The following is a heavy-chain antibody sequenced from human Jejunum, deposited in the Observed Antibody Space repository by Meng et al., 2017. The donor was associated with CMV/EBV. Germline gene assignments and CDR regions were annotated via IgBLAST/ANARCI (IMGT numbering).Heavy chain of an antibody. D-gene: IGHD5-24*01. Sequence: GFTFSSHAMSWGRQAPGKGLEWVSGFRRGGENSYYADSVRGRFTISRDISKSTLYLQMDSLRAEDTALYYCAKGSTDGFNGLFDSWGQGALVTVSS. CDR3: AKGSTDGFNGLFDS. V-gene: IGHV3-23*01. CDR1: GFTFSSHA. CDR2: FRRGGENS. J-gene: IGHJ4*02.